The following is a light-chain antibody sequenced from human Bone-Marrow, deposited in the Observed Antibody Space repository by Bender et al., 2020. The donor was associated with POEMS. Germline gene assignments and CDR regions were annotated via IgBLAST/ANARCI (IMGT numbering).Light chain of an antibody. CDR2: DVN. Sequence: QSALSQPASVSGSPGQSITISCTGTTSDIGSYNYVSWYQEHPGKAPKLLIYDVNHRPSGVSHRFSGSKSGNTASLTISGLQAEDEADYYCCSYTTSTTLVFGGGTKLTVL. CDR1: TSDIGSYNY. J-gene: IGLJ2*01. CDR3: CSYTTSTTLV. V-gene: IGLV2-14*03.